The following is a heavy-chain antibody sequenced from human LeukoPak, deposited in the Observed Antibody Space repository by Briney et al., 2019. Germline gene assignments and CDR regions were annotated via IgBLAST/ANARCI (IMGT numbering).Heavy chain of an antibody. Sequence: SETLSLTRAVSSYSISSGSYWGWTRQSPGKGLEWVGSIFHSGNSYYNPSLKSRLTMSVDTSKNQFSLKLTSVTAADTALYYCARVTYVDDWLYQYFDYWGQGILVTVSS. V-gene: IGHV4-38-2*01. CDR2: IFHSGNS. J-gene: IGHJ4*02. D-gene: IGHD3-9*01. CDR1: SYSISSGSY. CDR3: ARVTYVDDWLYQYFDY.